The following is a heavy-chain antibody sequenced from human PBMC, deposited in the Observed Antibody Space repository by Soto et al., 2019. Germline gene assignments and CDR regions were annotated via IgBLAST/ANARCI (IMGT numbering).Heavy chain of an antibody. CDR1: GFSFGSYW. V-gene: IGHV3-7*03. Sequence: PGGSLRLSCAASGFSFGSYWMSWVRQAPGKGLEWVANIKQDGSEIHYVDSVKGRFTISRDNAKNSLYLQMNSLRAEDTAVYYCARAEAAARYYGMDVWGQGTTVTVLL. D-gene: IGHD6-13*01. J-gene: IGHJ6*02. CDR2: IKQDGSEI. CDR3: ARAEAAARYYGMDV.